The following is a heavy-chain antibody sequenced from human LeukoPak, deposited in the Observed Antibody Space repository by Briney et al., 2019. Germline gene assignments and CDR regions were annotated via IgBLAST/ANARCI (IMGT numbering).Heavy chain of an antibody. CDR2: IFSSEGSNT. Sequence: SETLSLTCSVSNGSFSTYYWGWIRQPPGKRLEWIGYIFSSEGSNTNYNPSLNGRVTISVDTSKNQFSLTLNSVTAADTAVYYCARAGDGYYYYYYTDVWGKGTTVTVSS. J-gene: IGHJ6*03. V-gene: IGHV4-59*08. CDR3: ARAGDGYYYYYYTDV. D-gene: IGHD5-24*01. CDR1: NGSFSTYY.